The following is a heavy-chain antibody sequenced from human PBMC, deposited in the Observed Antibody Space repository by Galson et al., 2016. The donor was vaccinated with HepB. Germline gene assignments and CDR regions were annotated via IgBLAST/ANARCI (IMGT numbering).Heavy chain of an antibody. D-gene: IGHD3-3*02. J-gene: IGHJ4*02. CDR3: ARGHDANSFILDY. Sequence: SLRLSCAASGFAFTFYAMNWVRQTPGKGLEWVASITASGTTTHYADSVKGRFTISRDNAKNTLYLQMSSLRAEDTAVYYCARGHDANSFILDYWGQGTLVTVSS. V-gene: IGHV3-23*01. CDR1: GFAFTFYA. CDR2: ITASGTTT.